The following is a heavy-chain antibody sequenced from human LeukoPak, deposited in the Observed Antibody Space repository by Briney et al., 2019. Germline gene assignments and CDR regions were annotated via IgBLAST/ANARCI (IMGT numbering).Heavy chain of an antibody. V-gene: IGHV1-18*01. CDR3: ARNDYDSSGYYLMGDC. Sequence: ASVKVSCKASGYTFTSHDISWVRQAPGQGLEWMGTITVYKDNTEYAQKFQGRVTMTTDTSTSTAYMELRSLTSDDTAVYYCARNDYDSSGYYLMGDCWGQGTLVTVSS. CDR1: GYTFTSHD. CDR2: ITVYKDNT. D-gene: IGHD3-22*01. J-gene: IGHJ4*02.